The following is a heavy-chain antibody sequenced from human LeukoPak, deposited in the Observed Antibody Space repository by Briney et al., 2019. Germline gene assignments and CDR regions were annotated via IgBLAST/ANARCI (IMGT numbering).Heavy chain of an antibody. CDR1: GYTFTNYY. Sequence: ASVKVSCKASGYTFTNYYMHWVRQAPAQGLEWMGWINPNSGGTNYAQKFQGRVTMTRDTSIITAYMELRRLRSDYTTVCHYARVVKSPGYSSSWYSYGGQGTLVTVSP. CDR2: INPNSGGT. CDR3: ARVVKSPGYSSSWYSY. J-gene: IGHJ4*02. V-gene: IGHV1-2*02. D-gene: IGHD6-13*01.